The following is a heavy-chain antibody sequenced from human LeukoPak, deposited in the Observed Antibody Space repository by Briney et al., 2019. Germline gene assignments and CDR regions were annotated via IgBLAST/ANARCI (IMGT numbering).Heavy chain of an antibody. CDR3: AFAVREPAY. D-gene: IGHD3-10*01. Sequence: GGSLRLSCAVSGFSFRDYYMSWIRQAPGKRLEWVSHISASGTDTRYTDSVKGRFTISRDNANNRLFLQMNSLRVDDTAVYYCAFAVREPAYWGQGTRVTVSS. J-gene: IGHJ4*02. CDR1: GFSFRDYY. CDR2: ISASGTDT. V-gene: IGHV3-11*04.